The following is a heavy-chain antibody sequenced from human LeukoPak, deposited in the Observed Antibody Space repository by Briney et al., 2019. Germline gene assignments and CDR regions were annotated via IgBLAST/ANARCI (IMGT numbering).Heavy chain of an antibody. Sequence: PGGSLRLSCAASGFTFDHYAMHWVRHAPGKGLERVPGISWNSGSIGYADSVKGRFTISRDNAKNSLYLQMNSLRAEDTALYYCATDLFTQAEGGAFDIWGQGTMVTVSS. CDR3: ATDLFTQAEGGAFDI. J-gene: IGHJ3*02. V-gene: IGHV3-9*01. D-gene: IGHD3-16*01. CDR2: ISWNSGSI. CDR1: GFTFDHYA.